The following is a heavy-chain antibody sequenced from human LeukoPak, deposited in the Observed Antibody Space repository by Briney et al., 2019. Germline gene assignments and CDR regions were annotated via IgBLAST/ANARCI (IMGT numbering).Heavy chain of an antibody. CDR2: IYYSGST. Sequence: SETLSLTCTVSGGSISSSSYYWGWIRQPPGKGLEWIGSIYYSGSTYYNPSLKSRVTISVDTSKNQFSLKLSSVTAADTAVYYCARVMDRILWFGESSEGYYFDYWGQGTLVTVSS. J-gene: IGHJ4*02. V-gene: IGHV4-39*07. CDR1: GGSISSSSYY. CDR3: ARVMDRILWFGESSEGYYFDY. D-gene: IGHD3-10*01.